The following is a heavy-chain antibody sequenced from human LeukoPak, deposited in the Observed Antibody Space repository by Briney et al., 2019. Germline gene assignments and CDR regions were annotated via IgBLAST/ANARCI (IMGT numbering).Heavy chain of an antibody. D-gene: IGHD2/OR15-2a*01. V-gene: IGHV3-11*01. J-gene: IGHJ4*02. CDR1: GFMLRDYY. CDR2: ISSSGVTI. Sequence: GGSLRLSCAASGFMLRDYYMNWIRQAPGKGLEWVSYISSSGVTIYYADSVKGRFTISRDNAKNTLYLQMNGLSAEDTAIYYCARFPLNTSIDYWGQGTLVTVSS. CDR3: ARFPLNTSIDY.